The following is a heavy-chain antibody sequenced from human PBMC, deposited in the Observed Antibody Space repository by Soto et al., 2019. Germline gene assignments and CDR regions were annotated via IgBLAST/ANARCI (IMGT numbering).Heavy chain of an antibody. CDR1: GASISIGTDY. CDR3: VRLQGHCITTGCYGHYAMDV. D-gene: IGHD2-2*01. J-gene: IGHJ6*02. V-gene: IGHV4-39*01. CDR2: IHYSGST. Sequence: SETLSLTCSVSGASISIGTDYWGWIRQPPGKGLEWIGNIHYSGSTYYNPSLKSRVNISVDTSKNQFSLKVSSVTAADTAVYYCVRLQGHCITTGCYGHYAMDVWGQGPRSPSP.